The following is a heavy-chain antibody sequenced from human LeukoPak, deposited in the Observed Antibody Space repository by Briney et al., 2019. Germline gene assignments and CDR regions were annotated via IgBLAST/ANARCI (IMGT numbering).Heavy chain of an antibody. D-gene: IGHD3-3*01. CDR2: ISSSGSTI. J-gene: IGHJ6*03. CDR3: AREGTDFWSGYYGGYYYYYMDV. V-gene: IGHV3-11*01. CDR1: GFTFSDYY. Sequence: PGGSLRLSCAASGFTFSDYYMSWIRQAPGKGLEWVSYISSSGSTIYYADSVKGRFTISRDNAKNSLYLQMNSLRAEDTAVYYCAREGTDFWSGYYGGYYYYYMDVWGKGTTVTVSS.